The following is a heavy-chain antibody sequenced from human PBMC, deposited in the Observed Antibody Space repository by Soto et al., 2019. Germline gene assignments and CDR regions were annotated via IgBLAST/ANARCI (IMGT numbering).Heavy chain of an antibody. Sequence: QIQLQESGPGLVKSSGTLSLTCTVSGDSITNSDWWSWVRQSPGKGLEWIGEIHHSGATNYNPSLKSRVTISVYKSTNHLSLKVSSVTAADTAVYYCVRNGYYCLDIWGRWTTVTVSS. CDR2: IHHSGAT. CDR1: GDSITNSDW. J-gene: IGHJ6*02. V-gene: IGHV4-4*02. CDR3: VRNGYYCLDI.